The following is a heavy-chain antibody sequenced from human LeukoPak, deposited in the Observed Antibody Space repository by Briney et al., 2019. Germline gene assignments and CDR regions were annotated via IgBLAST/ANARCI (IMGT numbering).Heavy chain of an antibody. D-gene: IGHD4-17*01. CDR1: GLTSSSFV. J-gene: IGHJ4*02. CDR3: AREHEYGDLYFDN. Sequence: GGSLRLSCAASGLTSSSFVMIPIRQAPGKGLEWVSYISSSGSTIYYADSVKGRFTISRDNAKNALYLQMNSLRAEDTAVYYCAREHEYGDLYFDNWGQGTLVTVSS. CDR2: ISSSGSTI. V-gene: IGHV3-48*03.